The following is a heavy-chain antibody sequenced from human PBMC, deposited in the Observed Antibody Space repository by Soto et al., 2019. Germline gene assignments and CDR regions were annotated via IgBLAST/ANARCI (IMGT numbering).Heavy chain of an antibody. D-gene: IGHD3-9*01. CDR3: RAWIMGESLTESFDI. CDR1: GYTFTGYY. Sequence: GASVKVSCKASGYTFTGYYMHGVRQAPGQGLEWMGWINPNSGGTNYAQKFQGRVTMTRDTSISTAYMELSSLTVDDSAVYYCRAWIMGESLTESFDIWGPGTVVTVSS. V-gene: IGHV1-2*02. CDR2: INPNSGGT. J-gene: IGHJ3*02.